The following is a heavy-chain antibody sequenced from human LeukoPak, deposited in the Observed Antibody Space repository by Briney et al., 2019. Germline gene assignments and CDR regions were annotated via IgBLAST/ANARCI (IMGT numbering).Heavy chain of an antibody. D-gene: IGHD6-19*01. Sequence: SETLSLTCAVYGGSFSGYYWSWIRQPPGKGLEWIGEINHSGSTNHNLSLKSRVTISVDTSKNQFSLKLSSVTAADTAVYCCARAGRIAVAGSWGQGTLVTVSS. CDR2: INHSGST. J-gene: IGHJ4*02. V-gene: IGHV4-34*01. CDR1: GGSFSGYY. CDR3: ARAGRIAVAGS.